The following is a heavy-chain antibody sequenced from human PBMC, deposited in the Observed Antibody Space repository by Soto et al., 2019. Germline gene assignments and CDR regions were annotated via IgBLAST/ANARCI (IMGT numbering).Heavy chain of an antibody. J-gene: IGHJ2*01. CDR1: GFTFSSYA. CDR3: AKAANFGVVILSYWYFDL. V-gene: IGHV3-23*01. D-gene: IGHD3-3*01. Sequence: EVQLLESGGGLVQPGGSLRLSCAASGFTFSSYAMSWVRQAPGKGLEWVSAISGSGGSTYYADSVKGRFTISRDNSKNTLYLQMNSLRAEDTAVYYCAKAANFGVVILSYWYFDLWGRGTLVTVSS. CDR2: ISGSGGST.